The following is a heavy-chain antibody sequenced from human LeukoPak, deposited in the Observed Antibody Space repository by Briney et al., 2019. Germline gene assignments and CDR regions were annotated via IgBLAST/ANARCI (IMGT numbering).Heavy chain of an antibody. CDR2: IKQDGSEK. Sequence: GGSLRLSCAASGFTFSSYAMSWVRQAPGKGLEWVANIKQDGSEKYYVDSVKGRFTISRDNAKNSLFLQMNSLRAEDTAVYYCARDAKTFDYWGQGTLVTVSS. CDR3: ARDAKTFDY. V-gene: IGHV3-7*01. J-gene: IGHJ4*02. D-gene: IGHD4/OR15-4a*01. CDR1: GFTFSSYA.